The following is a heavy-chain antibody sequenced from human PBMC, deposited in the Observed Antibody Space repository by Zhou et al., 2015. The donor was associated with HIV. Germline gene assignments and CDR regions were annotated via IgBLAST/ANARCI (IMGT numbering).Heavy chain of an antibody. CDR2: INPSGGGT. J-gene: IGHJ4*02. Sequence: QVQLVQSGAEVKKPGASVKVSCKASGYTFSSHYMHWVRQAPGQGLEWMGLINPSGGGTSYAQKFRARVTMTRDTSISTAYMELSGLTSEDTAMYYCTRGRWEVPDAYWGQGTLVTVSP. CDR3: TRGRWEVPDAY. V-gene: IGHV1-46*01. CDR1: GYTFSSHY. D-gene: IGHD1-26*01.